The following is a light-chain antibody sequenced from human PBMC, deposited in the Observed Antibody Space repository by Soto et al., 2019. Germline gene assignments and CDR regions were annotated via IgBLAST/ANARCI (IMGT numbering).Light chain of an antibody. CDR2: ANN. CDR3: QSYDTNLRGV. J-gene: IGLJ1*01. V-gene: IGLV1-40*01. CDR1: SSNIGAGYD. Sequence: QSVLTQPPSXXXXPXXXXXISCTGSSSNIGAGYDVHWYQQFPGTAPKLLIYANNNRPSGVPDRFSASKSGTSASLAITGLQADDEADSYCQSYDTNLRGVFGTGTKVTVL.